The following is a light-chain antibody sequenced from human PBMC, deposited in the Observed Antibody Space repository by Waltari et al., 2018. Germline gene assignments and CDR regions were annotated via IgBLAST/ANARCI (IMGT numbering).Light chain of an antibody. CDR2: SNN. Sequence: QSVLTQPPSASGTPGQRVTIPCSGSSSHIGSNTVNWYQQPPGTAPKLLIYSNNQRPSGVPDRFSGSKSGTSAFLAISGLQSEDEADYYCAAWDDSLNGVVFGGGTKLTVL. V-gene: IGLV1-44*01. J-gene: IGLJ2*01. CDR1: SSHIGSNT. CDR3: AAWDDSLNGVV.